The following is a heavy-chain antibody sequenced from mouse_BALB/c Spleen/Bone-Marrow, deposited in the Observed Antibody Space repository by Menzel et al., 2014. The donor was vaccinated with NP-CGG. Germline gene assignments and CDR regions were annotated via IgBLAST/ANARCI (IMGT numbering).Heavy chain of an antibody. CDR3: ARRRDYDYFDC. Sequence: EVKVVESGGDLVKPGGSLKLSCAASGFTFSSYGMSWVRQIPDKRLEWVATISSGGSYTFYPDSVKGRFTISRDNAKXTLNLQVTSLKSEDTAMYYCARRRDYDYFDCRGQGTTLTVSS. CDR2: ISSGGSYT. D-gene: IGHD2-4*01. CDR1: GFTFSSYG. V-gene: IGHV5-6*02. J-gene: IGHJ2*01.